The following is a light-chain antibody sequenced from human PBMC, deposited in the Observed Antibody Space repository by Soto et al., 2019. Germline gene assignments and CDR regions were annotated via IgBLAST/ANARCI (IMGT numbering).Light chain of an antibody. CDR1: RTDIGGYDL. V-gene: IGLV2-14*01. CDR2: EVS. Sequence: QSVLTQPASVSGSPGQTITISCTGTRTDIGGYDLVSWYQHHPGKAPKLLIHEVSNRPSGISTRFSGSKSDNVASLTISGLRAEDESDYFCSAYSAGSSLLVFXSGTNGTVL. J-gene: IGLJ1*01. CDR3: SAYSAGSSLLV.